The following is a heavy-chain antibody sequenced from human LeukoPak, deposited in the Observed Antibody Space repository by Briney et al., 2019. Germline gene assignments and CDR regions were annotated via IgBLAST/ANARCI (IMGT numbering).Heavy chain of an antibody. D-gene: IGHD2-15*01. J-gene: IGHJ5*02. Sequence: GASVKVSCKASGSTFTSYGISEVRQAPGQGLEWMGWIRAYNGNTNYAQKLQGRVTMTTDTSTSTAYMELRSLRSDDTAVYYCARDPRIYRYCSGGSCYGSLFDPWGQGTLVTVSS. CDR2: IRAYNGNT. CDR1: GSTFTSYG. CDR3: ARDPRIYRYCSGGSCYGSLFDP. V-gene: IGHV1-18*01.